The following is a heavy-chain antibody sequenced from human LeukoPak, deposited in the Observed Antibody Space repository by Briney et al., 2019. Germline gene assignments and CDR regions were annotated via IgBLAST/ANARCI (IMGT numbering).Heavy chain of an antibody. Sequence: SETLSLTCAVYGGSFSGYYWSWIRQPPGKGLEWIGEINHSGSTNYNPSLKSRVTISVDTSKNQFSLKLSSVTAADTAVYYCARARPYSSGWYGDKYFQHWSQGTLVTVSS. J-gene: IGHJ1*01. CDR3: ARARPYSSGWYGDKYFQH. V-gene: IGHV4-34*01. CDR1: GGSFSGYY. D-gene: IGHD6-19*01. CDR2: INHSGST.